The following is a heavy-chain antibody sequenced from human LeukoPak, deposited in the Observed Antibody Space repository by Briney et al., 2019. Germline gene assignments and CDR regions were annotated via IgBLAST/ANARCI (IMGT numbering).Heavy chain of an antibody. J-gene: IGHJ4*02. CDR2: ISGSGGST. CDR1: GFTFSSYA. V-gene: IGHV3-23*01. Sequence: GGSLRLSCAASGFTFSSYAMSWVRQAPGKGLEWVSAISGSGGSTYYADSVKGRFTISRDNSKNTLYLQMNSLRAEDTAVYYCAKASTFTMTELEPLDYWGQGTLVTVSS. D-gene: IGHD3-22*01. CDR3: AKASTFTMTELEPLDY.